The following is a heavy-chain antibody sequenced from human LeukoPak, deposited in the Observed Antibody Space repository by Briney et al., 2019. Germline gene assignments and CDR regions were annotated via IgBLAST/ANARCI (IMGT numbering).Heavy chain of an antibody. Sequence: GGSLRLSCAASGFTFDDYAMHWVRQAPGKGLEWVSLISWDGGSTYYADSVKGRFTISRDNSKNSLYLQMNSLRAEDTALYYCAKDIAPSGYLYYYYGMDVWGQGTTVTVSS. J-gene: IGHJ6*02. CDR1: GFTFDDYA. CDR3: AKDIAPSGYLYYYYGMDV. V-gene: IGHV3-43D*03. CDR2: ISWDGGST. D-gene: IGHD3-22*01.